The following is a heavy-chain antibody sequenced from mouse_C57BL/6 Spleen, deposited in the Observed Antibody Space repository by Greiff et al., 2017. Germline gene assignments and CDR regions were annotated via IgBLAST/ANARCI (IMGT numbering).Heavy chain of an antibody. CDR1: GYTFTDYN. D-gene: IGHD5-5*01. CDR2: INPNNGGT. Sequence: EVQLQQSGPELVKPGASVKMSCKASGYTFTDYNMHWVKQSHGKSLEWIGYINPNNGGTSYNQKFKGKATLTVNKSSSTAYMELPSLTSEDSAVYYCASYYLYYYAMDYWGQGTSVTVSS. J-gene: IGHJ4*01. V-gene: IGHV1-22*01. CDR3: ASYYLYYYAMDY.